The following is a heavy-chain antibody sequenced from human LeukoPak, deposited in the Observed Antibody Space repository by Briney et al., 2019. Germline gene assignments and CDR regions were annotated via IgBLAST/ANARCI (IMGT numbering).Heavy chain of an antibody. CDR2: IYTSGST. D-gene: IGHD3-3*01. CDR1: GGSISSYY. V-gene: IGHV4-4*09. J-gene: IGHJ4*02. CDR3: ARHPYDFWSGYYFDY. Sequence: SETLSLTCTVSGGSISSYYWSWIRQPPGKGLEWIGYIYTSGSTNYNPSLKSRVTISVDTSKNQFSLKLSSVTAADTAVYYCARHPYDFWSGYYFDYWGQETLVTVSS.